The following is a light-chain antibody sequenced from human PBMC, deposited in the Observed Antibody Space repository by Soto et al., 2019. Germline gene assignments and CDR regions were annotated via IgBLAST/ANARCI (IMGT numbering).Light chain of an antibody. Sequence: SYELTQPPSVSVAPGQTATITCRGNNIGSKTVHWYQQNPGQAPVLVVFDDSDRLSGIPERFSGSNSGNTATLTISRVEAGDEADYYCQVWDNSPDHRYGFGTGTKVTV. CDR2: DDS. V-gene: IGLV3-21*02. J-gene: IGLJ1*01. CDR3: QVWDNSPDHRYG. CDR1: NIGSKT.